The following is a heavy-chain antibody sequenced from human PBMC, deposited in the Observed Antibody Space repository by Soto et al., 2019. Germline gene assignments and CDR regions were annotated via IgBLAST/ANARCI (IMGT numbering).Heavy chain of an antibody. CDR1: GFTFSTYE. J-gene: IGHJ4*02. D-gene: IGHD6-13*01. Sequence: EVQLVDSGGGLVQPGGSLRLSCAASGFTFSTYEFNWVRQAPGRGLEWISYISVSGNNIKYADSVKGRFTISRDNAENSLHLHMSSLRVDDTAVYFCVRVTMSALAAASLDFLGQGTQVIFSS. V-gene: IGHV3-48*03. CDR3: VRVTMSALAAASLDF. CDR2: ISVSGNNI.